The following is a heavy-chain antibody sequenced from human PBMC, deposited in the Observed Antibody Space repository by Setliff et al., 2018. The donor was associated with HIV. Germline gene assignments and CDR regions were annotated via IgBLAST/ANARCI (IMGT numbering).Heavy chain of an antibody. Sequence: ASVKVSCKASGGTFSLYAINWVRQAHGQGLEWMGGIIPIFNTANYAQKFQRRVTITADGSTSTAYMELSSLRFEDTATYYCARDQATGYDKVWFSWIDPWGQGTLVTVSS. CDR3: ARDQATGYDKVWFSWIDP. V-gene: IGHV1-69*13. J-gene: IGHJ5*02. CDR1: GGTFSLYA. D-gene: IGHD5-12*01. CDR2: IIPIFNTA.